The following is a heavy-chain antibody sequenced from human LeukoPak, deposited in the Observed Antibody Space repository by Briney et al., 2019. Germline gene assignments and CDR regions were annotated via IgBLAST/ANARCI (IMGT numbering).Heavy chain of an antibody. Sequence: ASVKVSCKASGYTFTSYYMHWVRQAPGQGLEWMGIINPNSGGTNYAQKFQGRVTMTEDTSTDTAYMELSSLRSEDTAVYYCAPDLRTGTTLWDYWGQGTLVTVSS. V-gene: IGHV1-2*02. CDR1: GYTFTSYY. CDR2: INPNSGGT. D-gene: IGHD1-1*01. J-gene: IGHJ4*02. CDR3: APDLRTGTTLWDY.